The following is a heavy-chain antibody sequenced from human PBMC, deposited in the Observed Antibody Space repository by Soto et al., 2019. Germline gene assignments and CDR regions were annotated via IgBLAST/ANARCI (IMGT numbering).Heavy chain of an antibody. V-gene: IGHV1-18*01. CDR2: ISAYNGNT. Sequence: ASVKVSCKASGYTFTSYGISWVRQAPGQGLEWMGWISAYNGNTNYAQKLQGRVTMTTDTSTSTAYMELRSLRSDDTAVYYCARDAGVRLRFHEFDYWGQGTLVTVSS. CDR1: GYTFTSYG. CDR3: ARDAGVRLRFHEFDY. J-gene: IGHJ4*02. D-gene: IGHD5-12*01.